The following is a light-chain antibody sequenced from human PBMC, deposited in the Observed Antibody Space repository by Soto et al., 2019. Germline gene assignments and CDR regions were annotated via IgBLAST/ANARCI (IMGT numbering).Light chain of an antibody. CDR3: AAWDDSLNGLYV. Sequence: QSVLTQSPSASGTPGQRVTISCSGSSSNIGSQTVNWYQQFPGTAPKLLIYSNNQRPSGVPDRFSGSKSGTSASLAISGLQSEDEADYYCAAWDDSLNGLYVFGTGTKLTVL. CDR1: SSNIGSQT. J-gene: IGLJ1*01. CDR2: SNN. V-gene: IGLV1-44*01.